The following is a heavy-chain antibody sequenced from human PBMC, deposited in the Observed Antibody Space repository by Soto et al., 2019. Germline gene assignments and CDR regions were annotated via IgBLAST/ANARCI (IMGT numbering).Heavy chain of an antibody. CDR1: GFTFSSYG. V-gene: IGHV3-30*18. CDR2: ISYDGSNK. D-gene: IGHD2-2*02. CDR3: AKPPREYRYGMDV. Sequence: QVQLVESGGGVVQPGRSLRLSCAASGFTFSSYGMHWVRQAPGKGLEWVAVISYDGSNKYYADSVKGRFTISRDNSKNTLYLQMNSLRAEDTAVYYCAKPPREYRYGMDVWGQGTTVTVSS. J-gene: IGHJ6*02.